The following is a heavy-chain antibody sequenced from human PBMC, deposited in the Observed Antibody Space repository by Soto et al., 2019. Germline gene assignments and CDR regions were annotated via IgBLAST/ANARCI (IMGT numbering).Heavy chain of an antibody. V-gene: IGHV4-59*08. J-gene: IGHJ4*02. Sequence: PSETLSLTCTVSGGSISSYYWSWIRQPPGKGLEWIGYISYSGNTNYNPSLKSRDTISVDTSKNQFSLKLSSVTAADTAVYYCARHGRWLPPDYWGQGTLVTVSS. D-gene: IGHD3-22*01. CDR3: ARHGRWLPPDY. CDR2: ISYSGNT. CDR1: GGSISSYY.